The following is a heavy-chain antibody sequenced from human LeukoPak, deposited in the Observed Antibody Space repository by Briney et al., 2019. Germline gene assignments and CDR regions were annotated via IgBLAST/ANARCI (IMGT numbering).Heavy chain of an antibody. Sequence: ASVKVSCKASGNTFSDYYIHWVRQAPGQGLEWMGWISAYNGNTNYAQKLQGRVTMTTDTSTSTAYMELRSLRSDDTAVYYCAREQWRELSFDYWGQGTLVTVSS. V-gene: IGHV1-18*04. J-gene: IGHJ4*02. CDR3: AREQWRELSFDY. CDR2: ISAYNGNT. CDR1: GNTFSDYY. D-gene: IGHD6-19*01.